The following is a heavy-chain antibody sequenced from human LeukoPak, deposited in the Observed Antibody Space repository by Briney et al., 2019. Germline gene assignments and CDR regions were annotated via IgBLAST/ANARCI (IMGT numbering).Heavy chain of an antibody. CDR2: IYYSGST. J-gene: IGHJ3*02. CDR3: ARDRTIAAAGNKALIGNDAFDI. CDR1: GGSVSSSSYY. D-gene: IGHD6-13*01. Sequence: SETLSLTCTVSGGSVSSSSYYWGWIRQPPGKGLEWIGSIYYSGSTYYNPSLKSRVTISVDTSNNQFSLKLTSVTAADTAMYYCARDRTIAAAGNKALIGNDAFDIWGQGTMVTVSS. V-gene: IGHV4-39*07.